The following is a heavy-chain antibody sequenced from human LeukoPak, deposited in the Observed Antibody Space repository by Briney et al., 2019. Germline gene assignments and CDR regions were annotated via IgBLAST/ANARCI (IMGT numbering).Heavy chain of an antibody. Sequence: GESLKISCKGSGYSFTSYWLGWVRQMPGKGLEWMGIIYPGDSDTRYSPSFQGQVTTSADKSISTAYLQWSSLKASDTAMYYCARQSSGLFEDFDYWGQGTLVTVSS. V-gene: IGHV5-51*01. CDR3: ARQSSGLFEDFDY. CDR1: GYSFTSYW. D-gene: IGHD3-22*01. CDR2: IYPGDSDT. J-gene: IGHJ4*02.